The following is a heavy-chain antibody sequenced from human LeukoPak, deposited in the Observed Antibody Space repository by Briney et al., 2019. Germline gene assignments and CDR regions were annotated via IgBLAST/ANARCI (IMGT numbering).Heavy chain of an antibody. CDR1: GFTVSNSY. Sequence: GGSLRLSCAASGFTVSNSYMNWVRQAPGKGLEWVSVIYSGGSTYYADSVRGRFTISRDNSKNTLYLQMNSLRLEDAAVYFCARAPVTSCRGAYCYPFDYWGQGTQVTVSS. CDR3: ARAPVTSCRGAYCYPFDY. J-gene: IGHJ4*02. D-gene: IGHD2-21*01. CDR2: IYSGGST. V-gene: IGHV3-53*01.